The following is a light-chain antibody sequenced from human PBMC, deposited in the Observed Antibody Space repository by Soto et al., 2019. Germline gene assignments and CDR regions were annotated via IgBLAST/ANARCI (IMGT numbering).Light chain of an antibody. J-gene: IGKJ4*01. CDR3: HQYGSPPLT. CDR2: DAS. V-gene: IGKV3-20*01. Sequence: EIVLTQSPGTLSLSPGERATLSCRASHSVTSNYLAWYQQKPGQAPRFLIYDASSKATGIPDRFSGSGSGPDFALTISILGPEDLAVYYCHQYGSPPLTFGGGTKVEIK. CDR1: HSVTSNY.